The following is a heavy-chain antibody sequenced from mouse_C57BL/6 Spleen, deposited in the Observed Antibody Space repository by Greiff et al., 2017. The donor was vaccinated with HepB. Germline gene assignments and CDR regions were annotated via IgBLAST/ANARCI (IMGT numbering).Heavy chain of an antibody. J-gene: IGHJ2*01. Sequence: EVKLVESGEGLVKPGGSLKLSCAASGFTFSSYAMSWVRQTPEKRLEWVAYISSGGDYIYYADTVKVRFTISRDNARNTLYLQMSSLKSEDTAMYYCTRVYYGNEGYFDYWGQGTTLTVSS. D-gene: IGHD2-1*01. CDR1: GFTFSSYA. CDR3: TRVYYGNEGYFDY. CDR2: ISSGGDYI. V-gene: IGHV5-9-1*02.